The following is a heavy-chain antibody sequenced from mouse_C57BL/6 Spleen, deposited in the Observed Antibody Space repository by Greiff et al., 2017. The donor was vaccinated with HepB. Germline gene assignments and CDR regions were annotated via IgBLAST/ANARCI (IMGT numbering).Heavy chain of an antibody. CDR2: FYPGSGSI. V-gene: IGHV1-62-2*01. J-gene: IGHJ3*01. D-gene: IGHD2-5*01. CDR1: GYTFTEYT. Sequence: VKLMESVAELVKPGASVKLSCKASGYTFTEYTIHWVKQRSGQGLEWIGWFYPGSGSIKYNEKFKDKATLTADKSSSTVYMELSRLTSEDSAVYFCARHEEAYYSNSWFAYWGQGTLVTVSA. CDR3: ARHEEAYYSNSWFAY.